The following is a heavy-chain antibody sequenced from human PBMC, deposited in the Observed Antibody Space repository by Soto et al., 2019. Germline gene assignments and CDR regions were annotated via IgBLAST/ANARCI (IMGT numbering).Heavy chain of an antibody. CDR2: MNPNSGNT. CDR3: ARYYDFWSGSLSMDV. V-gene: IGHV1-8*01. Sequence: AASMKVSRQASGYTFTSYDINWVRQAPGQGLEWMGWMNPNSGNTGYAQKFQGRVTMTRNTSISTAYMELSSLRSEDTAVYYCARYYDFWSGSLSMDVWGKGTTVTVSS. CDR1: GYTFTSYD. J-gene: IGHJ6*03. D-gene: IGHD3-3*01.